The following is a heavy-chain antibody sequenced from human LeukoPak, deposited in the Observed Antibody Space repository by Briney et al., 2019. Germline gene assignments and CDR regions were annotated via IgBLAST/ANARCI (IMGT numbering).Heavy chain of an antibody. Sequence: GGSLRLSCAASGFTFSSYGMHWVRQAPGKGLEWVAVISYDGSNKYYADSVKGRFTISRDNSKNTLYLRMNSLRAEDTAVYYCAKSYGGLLNGMDVWGQGTTVTVSS. D-gene: IGHD4/OR15-4a*01. CDR1: GFTFSSYG. CDR2: ISYDGSNK. J-gene: IGHJ6*02. V-gene: IGHV3-30*18. CDR3: AKSYGGLLNGMDV.